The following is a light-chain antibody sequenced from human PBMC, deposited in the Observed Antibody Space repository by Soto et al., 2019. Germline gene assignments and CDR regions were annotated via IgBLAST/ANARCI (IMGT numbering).Light chain of an antibody. CDR3: QSHDSSLSGSV. V-gene: IGLV1-40*01. CDR2: GNS. CDR1: SSNIGAGYD. Sequence: QSVLTQPPSVSGAPGQRVTISCTGSSSNIGAGYDVHWYQQLPGTAPKLLIYGNSNRPSGVPDRFSGSKSGTSASLAITGLQAEDEANSDCQSHDSSLSGSVFGGGTKLTVL. J-gene: IGLJ2*01.